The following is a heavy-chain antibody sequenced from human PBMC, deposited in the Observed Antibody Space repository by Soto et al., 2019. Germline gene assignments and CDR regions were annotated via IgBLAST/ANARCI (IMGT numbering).Heavy chain of an antibody. CDR3: ARTTAVPNTPRSRYFFDY. CDR2: VYYIGTT. J-gene: IGHJ4*02. Sequence: PSETLSLTCSVSGGCVSNKSYCWIWNRKPPGKRLEWIGYVYYIGTTNYNPSLQSRVTISVDLSKNQFSLRLSSVTTADTALYYCARTTAVPNTPRSRYFFDYWGQGTLVTVSS. D-gene: IGHD4-17*01. CDR1: GGCVSNKSYC. V-gene: IGHV4-61*01.